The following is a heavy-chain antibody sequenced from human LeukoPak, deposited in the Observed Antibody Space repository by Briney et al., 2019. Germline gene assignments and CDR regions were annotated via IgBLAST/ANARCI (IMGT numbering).Heavy chain of an antibody. J-gene: IGHJ4*02. D-gene: IGHD6-13*01. CDR2: ISYDGSNK. Sequence: GGSLRLSCAASGFTFSSYGIHWVRQAPGKGLEWVAVISYDGSNKYYADSVKGRFTISRDNSKNTLYLQMNSLRAEDTAVYYCAKQLGGTGYWGQGTLVTVSS. CDR3: AKQLGGTGY. V-gene: IGHV3-30*18. CDR1: GFTFSSYG.